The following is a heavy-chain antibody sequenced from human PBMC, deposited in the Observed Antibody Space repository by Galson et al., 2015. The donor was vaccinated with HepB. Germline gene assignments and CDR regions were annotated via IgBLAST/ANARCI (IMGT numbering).Heavy chain of an antibody. V-gene: IGHV3-23*01. D-gene: IGHD3-16*01. J-gene: IGHJ3*02. Sequence: SLRLSCAASGFTFSYSAMSWVRQAPGKGLEWVAAITAGRSTYYADSVKGRLTIPRDNSKHTLYLQMNSLRAEDTAVYYCAKPSLGVGAYDIWGQGTKVTVSS. CDR2: ITAGRST. CDR3: AKPSLGVGAYDI. CDR1: GFTFSYSA.